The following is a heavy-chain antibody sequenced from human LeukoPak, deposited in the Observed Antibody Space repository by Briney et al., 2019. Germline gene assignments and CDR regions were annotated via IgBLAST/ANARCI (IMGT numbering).Heavy chain of an antibody. CDR2: IWYDGSNK. CDR3: ARDRSAYYGDYSLDY. J-gene: IGHJ4*02. V-gene: IGHV3-33*01. D-gene: IGHD4-17*01. Sequence: PGRSLRLSCAASGFAFSSHGMHWVRQAPGKGLEWVALIWYDGSNKYHADSVKGRFTISRDNSKNTLYLQMNSLRAEDTAVYYCARDRSAYYGDYSLDYWGQGTLVTVSS. CDR1: GFAFSSHG.